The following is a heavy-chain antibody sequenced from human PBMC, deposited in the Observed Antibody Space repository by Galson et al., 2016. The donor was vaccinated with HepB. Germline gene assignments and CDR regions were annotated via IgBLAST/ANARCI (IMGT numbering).Heavy chain of an antibody. CDR3: AKDIALANDGMDV. Sequence: SLRLSCAASGFTFDDYAMHWVRQAPGKGLEWVSGISWNSGSVGYADSVKGRFTISRDNAKNSLYLQMNSLRAEDTALYYCAKDIALANDGMDVWGQGTTVTVSS. CDR1: GFTFDDYA. CDR2: ISWNSGSV. J-gene: IGHJ6*02. V-gene: IGHV3-9*01.